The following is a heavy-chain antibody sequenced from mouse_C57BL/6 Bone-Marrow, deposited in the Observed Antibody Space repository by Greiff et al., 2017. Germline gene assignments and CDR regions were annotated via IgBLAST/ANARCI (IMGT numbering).Heavy chain of an antibody. V-gene: IGHV1-76*01. CDR2: IYPGSGNT. CDR1: GYTFTDYY. J-gene: IGHJ3*01. CDR3: ARKRIVAD. D-gene: IGHD2-5*01. Sequence: VQLQESGAELVRPGASVKLSCKASGYTFTDYYINWVKQRPGQGLEWIARIYPGSGNTYYNEKFKGKATLTAEKSSSTAYMQLSSPTSEDSAVYFCARKRIVADWGQGTLVTVSA.